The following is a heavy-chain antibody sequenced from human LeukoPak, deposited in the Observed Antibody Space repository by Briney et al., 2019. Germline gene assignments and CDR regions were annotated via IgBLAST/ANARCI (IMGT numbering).Heavy chain of an antibody. CDR1: GFTFSSYG. CDR3: ASLSSSSDGY. Sequence: GRSLRLSCAASGFTFSSYGMPWVRQAPGKGLEWVAVIWYDGSNKYYADSVKGRFTISRDNSKNTLYLQMNSLRAEDTAVYYCASLSSSSDGYWGQGTLVTVSS. CDR2: IWYDGSNK. J-gene: IGHJ4*02. D-gene: IGHD6-6*01. V-gene: IGHV3-33*01.